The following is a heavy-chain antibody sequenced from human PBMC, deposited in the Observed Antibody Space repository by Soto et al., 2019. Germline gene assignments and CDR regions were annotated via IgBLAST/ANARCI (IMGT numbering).Heavy chain of an antibody. CDR2: IWYDGSNK. D-gene: IGHD3-10*01. J-gene: IGHJ4*02. V-gene: IGHV3-33*01. CDR3: ARDVGSGTPPLDY. Sequence: GGSLRLSCAASGFTFSSYGMHWVRQAPGKGLEWVAVIWYDGSNKYYADSVKGRFTISRDNSKNTLYLQMNSLRAEDTAVYYCARDVGSGTPPLDYWGQGTLVTVSS. CDR1: GFTFSSYG.